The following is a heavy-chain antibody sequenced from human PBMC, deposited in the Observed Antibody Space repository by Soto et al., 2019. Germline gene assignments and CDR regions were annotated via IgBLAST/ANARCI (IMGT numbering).Heavy chain of an antibody. Sequence: GGSLRLSCAASGFTFSSYVMHWVRQAPGKGLEWVAVISYDGSNKYYADSVKGRFTISRDNSKNTLFLQMNSLRVEDTAVYYCARDPLPNAYCLSTICYRLPLFDPWGQGTLVTVSS. CDR3: ARDPLPNAYCLSTICYRLPLFDP. J-gene: IGHJ5*02. CDR1: GFTFSSYV. D-gene: IGHD2-2*01. V-gene: IGHV3-30-3*01. CDR2: ISYDGSNK.